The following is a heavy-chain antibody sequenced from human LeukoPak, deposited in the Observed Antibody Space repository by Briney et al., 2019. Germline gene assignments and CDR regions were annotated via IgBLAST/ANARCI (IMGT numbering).Heavy chain of an antibody. J-gene: IGHJ4*02. CDR1: GYTFTSYY. CDR3: ARDAGYSSGWYSSSDY. Sequence: ASVKVSCKASGYTFTSYYMHWVRQAPGQGLEWMGWINPNSGGTNYAQKFQGRVTMTRDTSISTAYMELSRLRSDDTAVYYCARDAGYSSGWYSSSDYWGQGTLVTVSS. CDR2: INPNSGGT. V-gene: IGHV1-2*02. D-gene: IGHD6-19*01.